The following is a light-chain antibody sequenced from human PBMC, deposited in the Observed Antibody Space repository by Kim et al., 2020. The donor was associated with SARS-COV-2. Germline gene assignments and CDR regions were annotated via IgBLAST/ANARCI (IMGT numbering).Light chain of an antibody. CDR2: GKT. CDR1: SLRSYY. Sequence: VALGQTVRITCQGDSLRSYYATWYQQKPGQAPILVIYGKTNRPSGIPDRFSGSSSGHTASLTITGTKAGDEADYYCNSRDSNDNVVFGGGTQLTVL. CDR3: NSRDSNDNVV. V-gene: IGLV3-19*01. J-gene: IGLJ2*01.